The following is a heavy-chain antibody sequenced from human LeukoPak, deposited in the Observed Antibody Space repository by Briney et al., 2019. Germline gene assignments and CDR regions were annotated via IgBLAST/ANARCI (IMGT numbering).Heavy chain of an antibody. D-gene: IGHD5-18*01. Sequence: ASVKVSCKASGYTFTSYGISWVRQAPGQGLEWMGVITPIFGTANYVHKYKGRVTITADKSTSTAYMELSRLRSEDTATYYCARASSDDTAMATPFAYWGRGTLVIVSS. V-gene: IGHV1-69*06. CDR3: ARASSDDTAMATPFAY. CDR2: ITPIFGTA. CDR1: GYTFTSYG. J-gene: IGHJ4*02.